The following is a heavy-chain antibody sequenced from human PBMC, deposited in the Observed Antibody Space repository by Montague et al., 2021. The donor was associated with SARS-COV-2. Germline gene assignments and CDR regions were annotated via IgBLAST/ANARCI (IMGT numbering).Heavy chain of an antibody. Sequence: SETLSLTCTVSGGSISNYYWSWIRQPPGKGLEWIGSIYYSGSTYYNPSLKSRVTISVDTSKNQFSLKLSSVTAADTAVYYCASPTYYYDSSGSDAFDIWGQGTMVTVSS. J-gene: IGHJ3*02. CDR3: ASPTYYYDSSGSDAFDI. CDR2: IYYSGST. V-gene: IGHV4-59*05. CDR1: GGSISNYY. D-gene: IGHD3-22*01.